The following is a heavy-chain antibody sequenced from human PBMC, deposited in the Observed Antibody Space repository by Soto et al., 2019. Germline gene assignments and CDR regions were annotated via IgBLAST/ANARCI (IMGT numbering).Heavy chain of an antibody. Sequence: QVQLEESGGGVVQPGRSLRLSCEASGYTFNTDSMHWVRQPPGKGLEWLAAIWYDGTQKYYADSVKGRFIISRDNSKKTLYLEMNSLRAEDTAVYYCARAGGTTVTGLWHFDSWGQGTLVTFSS. J-gene: IGHJ4*02. D-gene: IGHD4-17*01. V-gene: IGHV3-33*01. CDR1: GYTFNTDS. CDR3: ARAGGTTVTGLWHFDS. CDR2: IWYDGTQK.